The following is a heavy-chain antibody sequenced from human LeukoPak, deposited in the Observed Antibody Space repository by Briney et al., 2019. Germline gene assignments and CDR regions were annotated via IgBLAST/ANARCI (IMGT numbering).Heavy chain of an antibody. CDR2: IIPIFGTA. CDR1: GYTFTNFG. V-gene: IGHV1-69*06. Sequence: ASVKVSCKASGYTFTNFGISWVRQAPGQGLEWMGGIIPIFGTANYAQKFQGRVTITADKSTSTAYMELSSLRSEDTAVYYCASLSGQLVGVLYAFDIWGQGTMVTVSS. CDR3: ASLSGQLVGVLYAFDI. D-gene: IGHD6-6*01. J-gene: IGHJ3*02.